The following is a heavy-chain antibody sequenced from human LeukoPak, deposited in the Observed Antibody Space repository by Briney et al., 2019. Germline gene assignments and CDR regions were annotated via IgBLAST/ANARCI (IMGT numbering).Heavy chain of an antibody. V-gene: IGHV3-11*03. CDR1: GFTFSDYY. CDR3: ARSRGATH. J-gene: IGHJ4*02. D-gene: IGHD3-16*01. CDR2: IGGSSGYT. Sequence: PGGSLRLSCAASGFTFSDYYTSWIRQAPGEGQEWVSYIGGSSGYTDYAGSVKGRFTISRDNAKNSLYLQMTSLRVEDTAVYYCARSRGATHWGQGTLVTVSS.